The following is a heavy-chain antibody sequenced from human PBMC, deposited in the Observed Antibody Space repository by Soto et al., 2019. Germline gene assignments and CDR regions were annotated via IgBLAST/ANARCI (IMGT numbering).Heavy chain of an antibody. CDR3: AHRVLRAVFGLVTTTAIYFDF. CDR2: IYWDDDK. Sequence: QITLNESGPTQVKPRQTLTLTCTFSGFSLTTSGVGVGWIRQSPGKAPEWLALIYWDDDKRYSPSLKSRLTIRKGTAKDQVVLTMADLDPADTATYYCAHRVLRAVFGLVTTTAIYFDFWGQVPTVAVSS. V-gene: IGHV2-5*02. CDR1: GFSLTTSGVG. J-gene: IGHJ4*02. D-gene: IGHD3-3*01.